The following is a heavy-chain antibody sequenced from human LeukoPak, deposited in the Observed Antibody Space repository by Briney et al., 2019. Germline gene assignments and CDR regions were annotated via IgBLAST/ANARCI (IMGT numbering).Heavy chain of an antibody. CDR2: ISWNSGRI. V-gene: IGHV3-9*01. J-gene: IGHJ4*02. Sequence: GGSLRLSCAASGFTFDDYAMHWVRQAPGKGLEWVSGISWNSGRIGYADSVKGRFTISRDNAKNSLYLQMNSLRAEDTAVYYCARETRVRWTDYWGQGILVTVSS. CDR1: GFTFDDYA. CDR3: ARETRVRWTDY. D-gene: IGHD5-24*01.